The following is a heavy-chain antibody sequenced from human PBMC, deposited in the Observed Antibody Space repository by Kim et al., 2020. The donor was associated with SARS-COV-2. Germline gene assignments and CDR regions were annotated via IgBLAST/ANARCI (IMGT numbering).Heavy chain of an antibody. Sequence: ASVKVSCKASGYTFSSYAIHWVRQAPGQRFEWMGWINAGSGDTKYSQNFQGRVTITRDTSASTAYMQLSSLRSEDTAVYYCARDWCNSRDCAYYFDYWGQGALVTVSS. D-gene: IGHD2-2*01. J-gene: IGHJ4*02. CDR1: GYTFSSYA. CDR3: ARDWCNSRDCAYYFDY. V-gene: IGHV1-3*01. CDR2: INAGSGDT.